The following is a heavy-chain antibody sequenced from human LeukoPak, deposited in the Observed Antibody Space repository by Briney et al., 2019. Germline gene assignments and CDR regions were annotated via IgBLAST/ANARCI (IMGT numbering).Heavy chain of an antibody. CDR2: ISAYNGNT. Sequence: ASVKVSCKASGGTFSSYAISWVRQAPGQGLEWMGGISAYNGNTNYAQKLQGRVTMTTDTSTSTAYMELRSLRSDDTAVYYCARDQEGLDPWGQGTLVTVSS. V-gene: IGHV1-18*01. J-gene: IGHJ5*02. CDR1: GGTFSSYA. CDR3: ARDQEGLDP.